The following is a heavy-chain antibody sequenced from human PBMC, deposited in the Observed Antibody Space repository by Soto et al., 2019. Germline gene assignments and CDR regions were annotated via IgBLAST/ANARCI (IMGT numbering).Heavy chain of an antibody. J-gene: IGHJ4*02. CDR3: ARGGWRRYSSSWETFDY. D-gene: IGHD6-13*01. CDR1: GFTFSSYD. V-gene: IGHV3-13*01. Sequence: GGSLRLSCAASGFTFSSYDMHWVRQATGKGLEWVSAIGTAGDTYYPGSVKGRFTISRENAKNSLYLQMNSLRAGDTAVYYCARGGWRRYSSSWETFDYWGQGTLVTVSS. CDR2: IGTAGDT.